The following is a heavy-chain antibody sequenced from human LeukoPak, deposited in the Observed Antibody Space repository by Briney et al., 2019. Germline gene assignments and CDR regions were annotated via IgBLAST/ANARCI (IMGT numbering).Heavy chain of an antibody. CDR2: FDPEDGET. CDR1: GSTFTRYY. V-gene: IGHV1-24*01. J-gene: IGHJ4*02. Sequence: GASVKVSCKASGSTFTRYYIHWVRQAPGQGLEWMGGFDPEDGETIYAQKFQGRVTMTEDTSTSTAYMELRSLRSDDTAVYYCARAPHGGDYVLGYWGQGTLVTVSS. D-gene: IGHD4-17*01. CDR3: ARAPHGGDYVLGY.